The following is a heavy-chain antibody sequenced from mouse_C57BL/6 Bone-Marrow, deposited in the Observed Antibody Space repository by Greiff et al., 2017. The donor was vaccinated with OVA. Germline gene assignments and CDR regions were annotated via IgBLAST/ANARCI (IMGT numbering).Heavy chain of an antibody. Sequence: EVNVVESGGGLVQPGGSLKLSCAASGFTFSDYYMYWVRQTPEKRLEWVAYISNGGGSTYYPDTVKGRFTISRDNAKNTLYLQMSRLKSEDTAMYYCARRHYAMDYWGQGTSVTVSS. CDR2: ISNGGGST. CDR1: GFTFSDYY. J-gene: IGHJ4*01. CDR3: ARRHYAMDY. V-gene: IGHV5-12*01.